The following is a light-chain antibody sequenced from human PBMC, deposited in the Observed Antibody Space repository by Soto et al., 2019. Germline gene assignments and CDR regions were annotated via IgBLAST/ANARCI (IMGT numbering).Light chain of an antibody. CDR2: SDN. Sequence: QSVLTQPPSASGTPGQRVTISCSGSSSNIGSKTVNWYQQVPGMAPKLVIYSDNQRPSGVPVRFSGSKSGTSASLAISGLQPEDEADYYCAAWDASLNSALFGGGTQLTVL. CDR1: SSNIGSKT. J-gene: IGLJ2*01. CDR3: AAWDASLNSAL. V-gene: IGLV1-44*01.